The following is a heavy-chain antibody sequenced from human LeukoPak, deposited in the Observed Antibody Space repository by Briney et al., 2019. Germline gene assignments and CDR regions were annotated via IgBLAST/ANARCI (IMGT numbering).Heavy chain of an antibody. J-gene: IGHJ3*02. V-gene: IGHV3-9*01. Sequence: PGRSLRLSCAASGFTFDDYAMHWVRQVSGKGLEWVSGISWNSGSIGYGDSVEGRFTISRDNSKNTLYLQMNSLRAEDTAVYYCTRYYGSGSRHDAFDIWGQGTMVTVSS. CDR2: ISWNSGSI. D-gene: IGHD3-10*01. CDR1: GFTFDDYA. CDR3: TRYYGSGSRHDAFDI.